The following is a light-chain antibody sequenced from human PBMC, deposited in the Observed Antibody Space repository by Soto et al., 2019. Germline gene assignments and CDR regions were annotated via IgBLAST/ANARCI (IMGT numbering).Light chain of an antibody. CDR1: RDVGSD. CDR2: AAS. V-gene: IGKV1-17*01. J-gene: IGKJ4*01. Sequence: TQMTQSPSSLSASVGEKIIITCRASRDVGSDVSWYQQKPGQAPKLVIYAASNLYTGVPSRFSGSASGTEFTLTISSLQPEDFATYYCQQFSGYPLNFGGGTKVDIK. CDR3: QQFSGYPLN.